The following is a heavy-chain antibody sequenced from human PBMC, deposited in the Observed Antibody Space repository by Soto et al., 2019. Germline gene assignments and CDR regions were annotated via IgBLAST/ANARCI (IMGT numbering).Heavy chain of an antibody. D-gene: IGHD2-15*01. Sequence: GGSLRLSCAASGFTFSSYDMHWVRQATGKGLEWVSAIGTAGDPYYPGSVKGRFTISRENAKNSLYLKMNSLRAGDTAVYYCARNVVVVAATPSNLMEFDPWGQGTLVTVSS. J-gene: IGHJ5*02. V-gene: IGHV3-13*05. CDR3: ARNVVVVAATPSNLMEFDP. CDR1: GFTFSSYD. CDR2: IGTAGDP.